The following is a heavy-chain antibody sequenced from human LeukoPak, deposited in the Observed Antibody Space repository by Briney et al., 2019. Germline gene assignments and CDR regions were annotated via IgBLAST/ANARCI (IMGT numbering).Heavy chain of an antibody. Sequence: SETLSLTCTVSGGSISRYYWSWIRQPPGKGLEWIGYIYYSGTTNYNPSLKSRVTISVDTSKNQFSLKLRSVTAADTAVYHCARSTPSRESWDYWGQGTLVTVSS. D-gene: IGHD6-6*01. CDR3: ARSTPSRESWDY. J-gene: IGHJ4*02. CDR2: IYYSGTT. V-gene: IGHV4-59*01. CDR1: GGSISRYY.